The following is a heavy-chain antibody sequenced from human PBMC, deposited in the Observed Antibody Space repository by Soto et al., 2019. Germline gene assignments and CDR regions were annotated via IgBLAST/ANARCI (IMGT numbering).Heavy chain of an antibody. V-gene: IGHV1-18*01. CDR3: ARGAGEFSYYYGMDV. CDR1: GYTFTSYG. J-gene: IGHJ6*02. D-gene: IGHD3-10*01. CDR2: ISGYNGNT. Sequence: ASVKVSCKASGYTFTSYGISWVRQAPGQGLEWMGWISGYNGNTNYAQKLQGRVTMTTDTSTSTAYMELRSLRSDDTAVYYCARGAGEFSYYYGMDVWGQGTTVTVSS.